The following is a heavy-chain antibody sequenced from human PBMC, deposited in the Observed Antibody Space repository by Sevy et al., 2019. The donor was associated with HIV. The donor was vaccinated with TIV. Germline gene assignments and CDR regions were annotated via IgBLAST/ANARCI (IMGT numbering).Heavy chain of an antibody. CDR3: AKEHDNSWFDP. CDR1: GFTFNFYA. V-gene: IGHV3-23*01. J-gene: IGHJ5*02. CDR2: ITGSGSST. D-gene: IGHD3-9*01. Sequence: GGSLGLSCAASGFTFNFYAMTWVRQAPGKGLEWVSSITGSGSSTYYADSVKGRFTISRDNSKNTLYLQMNSLRAEDTAVYYCAKEHDNSWFDPWGQGTLVTVSS.